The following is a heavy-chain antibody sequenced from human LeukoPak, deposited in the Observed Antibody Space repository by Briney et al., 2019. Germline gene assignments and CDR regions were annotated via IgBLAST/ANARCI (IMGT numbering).Heavy chain of an antibody. CDR2: INPSSGGT. CDR3: ATLGYCSGGSCSQGDY. V-gene: IGHV1-2*02. J-gene: IGHJ4*02. CDR1: GYTFTVYY. D-gene: IGHD2-15*01. Sequence: ASVKVSCKASGYTFTVYYMHWVRQAPGQGRGWMGWINPSSGGTNYAQKFQGRVTMTRDTSISTAYMELSRLTSDDTAVYYCATLGYCSGGSCSQGDYWGQGTLVTVSS.